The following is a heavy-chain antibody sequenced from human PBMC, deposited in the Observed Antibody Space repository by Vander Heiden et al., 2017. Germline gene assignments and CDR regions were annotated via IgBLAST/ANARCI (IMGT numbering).Heavy chain of an antibody. D-gene: IGHD2-21*02. J-gene: IGHJ6*02. CDR2: ISSSSSYI. CDR1: GFTFSSYS. V-gene: IGHV3-21*01. Sequence: EVQLVESGGGLVKPGGSLRLSCAASGFTFSSYSMNWVRQAPGKGLEWVSSISSSSSYIYYADAVKGRFTISRDNAKNSLYLQMNSLRAEDTAVYYCARDQVVTGNYYYYYGMDVWGQGTTVTVSS. CDR3: ARDQVVTGNYYYYYGMDV.